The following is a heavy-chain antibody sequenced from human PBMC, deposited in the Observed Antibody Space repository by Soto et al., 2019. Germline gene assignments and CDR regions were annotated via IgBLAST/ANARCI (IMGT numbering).Heavy chain of an antibody. CDR3: ARGERYYYDSSGYFGFDY. J-gene: IGHJ4*02. CDR2: INAGNGHT. Sequence: ASVKVSCKASTYTFTNYAIHWVRQAPGQRLEWMGWINAGNGHTKYSQKFQARVTITRDTSASTAYMELSSLRSEDTAVYYCARGERYYYDSSGYFGFDYWGQGTLVTVSS. D-gene: IGHD3-22*01. V-gene: IGHV1-3*01. CDR1: TYTFTNYA.